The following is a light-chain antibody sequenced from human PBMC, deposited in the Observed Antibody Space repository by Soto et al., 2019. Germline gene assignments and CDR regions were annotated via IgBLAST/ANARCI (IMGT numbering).Light chain of an antibody. Sequence: DIQRTESPSSVCRAVGHMVTITCGASLTIGHSLSWFQQKAGKPPTLFIYGASALQRGVPARFSAIGSGTEFPLTINKMKREDVATDYCQPTYNIPRTFGQGTKVAI. CDR2: GAS. CDR3: QPTYNIPRT. V-gene: IGKV1-39*01. CDR1: LTIGHS. J-gene: IGKJ1*01.